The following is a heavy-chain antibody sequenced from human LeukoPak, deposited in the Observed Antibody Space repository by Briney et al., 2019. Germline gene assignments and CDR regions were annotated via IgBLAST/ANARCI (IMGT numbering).Heavy chain of an antibody. CDR2: ISWNGGSI. V-gene: IGHV3-9*02. CDR3: AKDSGSVYNNGMDV. Sequence: PGGSLRLSCAASGFSSDDYGMHWVRQGPGKGLEWVSGISWNGGSIGYADSVKGRFTISRDNAKNSLYLQVNSLRGEDTALYYCAKDSGSVYNNGMDVWGQGTTVTVSS. J-gene: IGHJ6*02. CDR1: GFSSDDYG. D-gene: IGHD5-24*01.